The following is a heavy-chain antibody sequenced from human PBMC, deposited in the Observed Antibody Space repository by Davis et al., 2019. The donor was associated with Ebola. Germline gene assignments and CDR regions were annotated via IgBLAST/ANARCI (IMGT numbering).Heavy chain of an antibody. J-gene: IGHJ4*02. V-gene: IGHV3-73*01. CDR3: TTLIDF. D-gene: IGHD3-22*01. CDR1: GFSFSAAA. Sequence: PGGSLRLSCAASGFSFSAAAIHWVRQAPGKGLEWVGCIRAKTKNYATAYAESVKGRFTFSRDDSKNTAYLQMHSLKTEDAAVYYCTTLIDFWGQGTLVTVSS. CDR2: IRAKTKNYAT.